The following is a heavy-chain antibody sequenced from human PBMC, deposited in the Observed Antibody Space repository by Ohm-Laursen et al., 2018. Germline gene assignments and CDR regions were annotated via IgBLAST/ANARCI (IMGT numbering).Heavy chain of an antibody. V-gene: IGHV1-18*01. D-gene: IGHD6-19*01. Sequence: ASVKASCNASGYTFTSYGISWVRQAPGQGLEWMGWISAYNGNTNYAQNLQDRVTMTTDTSTNTAYMELRSLRSDDTAVYYCARGYGSGWYGGYWGQGTLVTVSS. J-gene: IGHJ4*02. CDR1: GYTFTSYG. CDR2: ISAYNGNT. CDR3: ARGYGSGWYGGY.